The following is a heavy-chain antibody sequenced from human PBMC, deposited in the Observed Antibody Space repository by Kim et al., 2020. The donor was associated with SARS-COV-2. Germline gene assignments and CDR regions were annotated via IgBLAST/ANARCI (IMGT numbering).Heavy chain of an antibody. CDR1: GYTFTSYG. D-gene: IGHD6-13*01. Sequence: ASVKVSCKASGYTFTSYGISWVRQAPGQGLEWMGWISAYNGNTNYAQKLQGRVTMTTDTSTSTAYMELRSLRSDDTAVYYCAGTKAGYSSSWYGQDYWGQGTLVTVSS. CDR3: AGTKAGYSSSWYGQDY. CDR2: ISAYNGNT. V-gene: IGHV1-18*01. J-gene: IGHJ4*02.